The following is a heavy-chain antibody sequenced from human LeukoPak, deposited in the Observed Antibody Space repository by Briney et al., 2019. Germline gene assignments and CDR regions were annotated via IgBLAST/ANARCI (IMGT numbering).Heavy chain of an antibody. Sequence: SETLSLTCTVSGGSISSSIYYWGWIRQPPGKGLEWIGSIYYSGSTYYNPSLKSRVTISVDTSKNQFSLKLSSVTAADTAVYYCASNSATYYYDSSGYYHDYWGQGTLVTVSS. V-gene: IGHV4-39*01. CDR1: GGSISSSIYY. CDR2: IYYSGST. D-gene: IGHD3-22*01. CDR3: ASNSATYYYDSSGYYHDY. J-gene: IGHJ4*02.